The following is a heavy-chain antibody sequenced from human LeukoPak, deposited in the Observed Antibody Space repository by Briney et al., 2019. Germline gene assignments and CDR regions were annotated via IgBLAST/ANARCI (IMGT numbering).Heavy chain of an antibody. V-gene: IGHV4-34*01. CDR2: IYHTGST. J-gene: IGHJ5*02. Sequence: SETLSLTCAIYGASFSDYYWSWVRQSPSKGLEWIGEIYHTGSTNYNPSLKSRVTISMDTSKNHFVLNLTSVTAADTAVYHCVRVGRPRRTPFDPWGQGTLVTVSS. D-gene: IGHD1-26*01. CDR1: GASFSDYY. CDR3: VRVGRPRRTPFDP.